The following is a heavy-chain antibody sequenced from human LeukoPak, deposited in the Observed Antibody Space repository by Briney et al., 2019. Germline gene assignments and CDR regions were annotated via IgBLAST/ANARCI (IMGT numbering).Heavy chain of an antibody. CDR3: AAGITISDYMGV. CDR1: RFTFSSYA. CDR2: MSYDGSNK. V-gene: IGHV3-30*04. J-gene: IGHJ6*03. Sequence: GGSLRLSCAASRFTFSSYAISWVRQAPGKGLEWVAVMSYDGSNKYYADSVKGRFTISRDNSKNTLSMQLNSLRVEDTAVYYCAAGITISDYMGVWGKGTTVTVSS. D-gene: IGHD3-9*01.